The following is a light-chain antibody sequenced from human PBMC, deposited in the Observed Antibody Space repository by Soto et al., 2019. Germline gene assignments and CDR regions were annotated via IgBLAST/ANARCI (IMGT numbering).Light chain of an antibody. V-gene: IGLV1-44*01. Sequence: QSVLTQPPSASGTPGQRVTISCSGSSSNIGSNTVSWYQQLPQRAPKLLIFSNNQRPSGVPDRFSGSKSGTSASLAISGLQSEDEADYYCATWADGLHSYVFGTGTKVTVL. CDR1: SSNIGSNT. J-gene: IGLJ1*01. CDR2: SNN. CDR3: ATWADGLHSYV.